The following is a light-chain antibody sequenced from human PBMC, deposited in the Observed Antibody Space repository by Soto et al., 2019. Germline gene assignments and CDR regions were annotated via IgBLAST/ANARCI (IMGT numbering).Light chain of an antibody. CDR1: QSISSW. CDR2: DAS. Sequence: DIQMTQSPSTLSASVGDRVTITCRASQSISSWLAWYQQKPGKAPKLLIYDASSLESGVPSRFSGSGSGTEFTLTISSLQPDDFATYSCQQYNSYSLTLGGGTKVEIK. CDR3: QQYNSYSLT. V-gene: IGKV1-5*01. J-gene: IGKJ4*01.